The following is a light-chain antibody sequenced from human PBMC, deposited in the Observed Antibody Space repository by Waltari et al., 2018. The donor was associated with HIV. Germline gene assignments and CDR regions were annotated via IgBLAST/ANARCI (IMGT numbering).Light chain of an antibody. CDR3: SSWDDRLNGQGV. V-gene: IGLV1-44*01. J-gene: IGLJ3*02. Sequence: QSVLTQPPSASGTPGQRVTISCSGTRSNIGSNTVNWYQLLPGTAPKLLIYNDNERPSGVPGRFSGSRSGASASLAISGRQPEDEADYYCSSWDDRLNGQGVFGGGTKLTVL. CDR1: RSNIGSNT. CDR2: NDN.